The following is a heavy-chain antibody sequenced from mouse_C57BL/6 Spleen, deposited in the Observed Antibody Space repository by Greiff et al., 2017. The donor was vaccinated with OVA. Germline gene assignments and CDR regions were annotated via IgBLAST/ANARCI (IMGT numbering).Heavy chain of an antibody. D-gene: IGHD3-2*02. J-gene: IGHJ1*03. CDR3: TREAGDWYFDV. V-gene: IGHV1-15*01. CDR2: IDPETGGT. CDR1: GYTFTDYE. Sequence: VKLQESGAELVRPGASVTLSCKASGYTFTDYEMHWVKQTPVHGLEWIGAIDPETGGTAYNQKFKGKAILTADTSSSTAYMELRSLTSEDSAVYYCTREAGDWYFDVWGTGTTVTVSS.